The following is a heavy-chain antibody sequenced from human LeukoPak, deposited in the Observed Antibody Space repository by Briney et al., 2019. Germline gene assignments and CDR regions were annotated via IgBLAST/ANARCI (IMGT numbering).Heavy chain of an antibody. CDR2: IYHSGST. V-gene: IGHV4-38-2*02. CDR3: ARDNRVAGTTFDY. CDR1: GYSISSGYY. Sequence: SETLSLTCTVSGYSISSGYYWGWIRQPPGKGLEWIGSIYHSGSTYYNPSLKSRVTISVDTSKNQFSLKLSSVTAADTAVYYCARDNRVAGTTFDYWGQGTLVTVSS. J-gene: IGHJ4*02. D-gene: IGHD6-19*01.